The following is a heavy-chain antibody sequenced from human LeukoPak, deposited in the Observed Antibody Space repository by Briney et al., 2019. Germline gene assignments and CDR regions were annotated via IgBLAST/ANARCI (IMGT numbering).Heavy chain of an antibody. D-gene: IGHD3-9*01. J-gene: IGHJ4*02. Sequence: ASVKVSCKASGYTFTIYGISWVRQAPGQGLEWMGWISAYNGNTNYAQKLQGRVTMTTDTSTSTAYMELRSLRSDDTAVCYCARWARYYDILTGYYPQYYFDYWGQGTLVTVSS. CDR2: ISAYNGNT. CDR1: GYTFTIYG. V-gene: IGHV1-18*01. CDR3: ARWARYYDILTGYYPQYYFDY.